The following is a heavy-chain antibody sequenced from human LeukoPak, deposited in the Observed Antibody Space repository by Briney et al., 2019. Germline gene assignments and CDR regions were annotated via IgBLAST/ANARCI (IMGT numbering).Heavy chain of an antibody. J-gene: IGHJ3*02. CDR2: IYYSGST. Sequence: PSETLSLTCTVSGGSISSSSYYWGWIRQPPGKGLEWIGSIYYSGSTYYNPSLKSRVTISVDTSKNQFSLKLSSVTVADTAVYYCARDQKGVYAFDIWGQGTMVTVSS. CDR1: GGSISSSSYY. D-gene: IGHD3-16*01. CDR3: ARDQKGVYAFDI. V-gene: IGHV4-39*07.